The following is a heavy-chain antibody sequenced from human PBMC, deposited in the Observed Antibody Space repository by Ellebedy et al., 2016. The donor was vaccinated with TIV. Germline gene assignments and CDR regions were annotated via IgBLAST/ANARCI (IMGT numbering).Heavy chain of an antibody. Sequence: GESLKISXAASGFTFSCYWMSWVRQAPGKGLEWVANITSDGSDKYYVGSVKGRFTISRDNAKNSLFLQVNSLRAEDTAVYYCATDPFNIEEAASFNSWGQGTLVTVSS. CDR2: ITSDGSDK. J-gene: IGHJ4*02. CDR1: GFTFSCYW. D-gene: IGHD6-19*01. CDR3: ATDPFNIEEAASFNS. V-gene: IGHV3-7*01.